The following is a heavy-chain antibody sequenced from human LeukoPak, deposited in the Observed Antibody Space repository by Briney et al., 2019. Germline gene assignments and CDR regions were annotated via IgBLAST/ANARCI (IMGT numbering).Heavy chain of an antibody. Sequence: GASVKVSCKASGYTFTIYDINWVRQAAGQGLEWMGWMNPDSGNTDFAQKFQGRVTMTRNTSISTADMELSSLTSEDTAVYYGAVHLPGDYLDPWGQGTLVTVSS. CDR3: AVHLPGDYLDP. CDR2: MNPDSGNT. D-gene: IGHD4-17*01. CDR1: GYTFTIYD. V-gene: IGHV1-8*01. J-gene: IGHJ5*02.